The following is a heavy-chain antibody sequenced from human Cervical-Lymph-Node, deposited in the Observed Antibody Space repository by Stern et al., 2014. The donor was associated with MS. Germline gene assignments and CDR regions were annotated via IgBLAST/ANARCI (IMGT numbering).Heavy chain of an antibody. J-gene: IGHJ6*02. V-gene: IGHV2-5*02. CDR3: AHTTVTFDEAYGLDV. CDR2: IYWDDDE. CDR1: GFSLNTSGVG. Sequence: ESGPTLVKPTQTLTVTCTFSGFSLNTSGVGVGWIRQPPGKALERLAGIYWDDDERYSPALENRLTITKDTAKNQVVLTMANMDPVDTATYFCAHTTVTFDEAYGLDVWGQGTTVTVSS. D-gene: IGHD4-17*01.